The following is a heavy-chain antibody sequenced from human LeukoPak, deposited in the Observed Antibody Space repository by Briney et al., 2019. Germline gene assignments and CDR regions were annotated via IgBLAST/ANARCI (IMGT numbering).Heavy chain of an antibody. Sequence: PSETLSLTCTVSSASICSYYWSWIRQPPGKGLEWIGYIYYSGSTNYNPSLKSRVTISEDTSKNQFSLKLSSVTAADTAVYYCARVYGYNLYYFDYWGQGTLVTVSS. CDR2: IYYSGST. J-gene: IGHJ4*02. V-gene: IGHV4-59*01. CDR1: SASICSYY. CDR3: ARVYGYNLYYFDY. D-gene: IGHD5-24*01.